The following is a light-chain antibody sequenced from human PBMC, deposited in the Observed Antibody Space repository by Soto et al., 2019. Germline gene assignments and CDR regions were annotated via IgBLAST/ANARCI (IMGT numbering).Light chain of an antibody. V-gene: IGLV2-18*02. CDR3: RSYTRSSTRVV. J-gene: IGLJ2*01. CDR2: EVS. Sequence: QSALTQPPSVSGSPGQSVTISCTGTSSDVGSYNRVSWYQQPPGTAPKLMIYEVSNRPSGVPDRFSGSKSGNTASLTISGLQAEDEADYYCRSYTRSSTRVVFGGGTKLTVL. CDR1: SSDVGSYNR.